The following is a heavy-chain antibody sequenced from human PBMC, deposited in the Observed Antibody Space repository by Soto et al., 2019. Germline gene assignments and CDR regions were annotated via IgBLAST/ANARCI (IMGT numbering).Heavy chain of an antibody. Sequence: ASVKVSCKASGYTFTSYYMHWVRQPPGQGLEWMGIINPSGGSTSYAQKFQGRVTMTRDTSTSTVYMELSSLRSEDTAVYYCARDHRLPSKAVAGTRGWFDPWGQGTLVTVSS. D-gene: IGHD6-19*01. CDR3: ARDHRLPSKAVAGTRGWFDP. V-gene: IGHV1-46*01. CDR2: INPSGGST. CDR1: GYTFTSYY. J-gene: IGHJ5*02.